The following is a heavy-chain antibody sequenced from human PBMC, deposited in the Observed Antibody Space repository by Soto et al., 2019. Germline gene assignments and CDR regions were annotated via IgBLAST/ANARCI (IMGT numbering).Heavy chain of an antibody. CDR2: ISPYNGNT. Sequence: AAVKCSFKASGYTFTTYVISWVRQAPLQGLDCMVWISPYNGNTNYAQKFQGRVTMTTDTSTSTAYMDLRSLRSEETAVYYCARDLPVTSSGKLFDYWGQGPLVTVSS. V-gene: IGHV1-18*01. CDR3: ARDLPVTSSGKLFDY. J-gene: IGHJ4*02. CDR1: GYTFTTYV. D-gene: IGHD4-17*01.